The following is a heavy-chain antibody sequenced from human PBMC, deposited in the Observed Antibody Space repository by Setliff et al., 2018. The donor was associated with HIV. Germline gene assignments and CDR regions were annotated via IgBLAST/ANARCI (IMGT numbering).Heavy chain of an antibody. CDR2: INHGGST. Sequence: SETLSLTCAVYGGSFSGNYWSWIRQPPGKGLEWIGDINHGGSTNYNPSLKSRVTISVDMSKNQISLKLSSVTAADTAVYYCARDMMYHYDRSGSFGWFGPWGQGTQVTVSS. D-gene: IGHD3-22*01. CDR3: ARDMMYHYDRSGSFGWFGP. V-gene: IGHV4-34*01. CDR1: GGSFSGNY. J-gene: IGHJ5*02.